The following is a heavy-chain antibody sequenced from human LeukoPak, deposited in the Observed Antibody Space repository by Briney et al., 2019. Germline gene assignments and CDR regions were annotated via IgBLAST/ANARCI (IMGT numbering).Heavy chain of an antibody. CDR3: AKDGAGSQSYCSSTSCYVDY. J-gene: IGHJ4*02. Sequence: HPGGSLRLSCAASGFTFSSYAMSWVRQAPGKGLEWVSAISGSGGSTYYADSVKGRFTICRDNSKNTLYLQMNSLRAEDTAVYYCAKDGAGSQSYCSSTSCYVDYWGQGTLVTVSS. CDR1: GFTFSSYA. V-gene: IGHV3-23*01. D-gene: IGHD2-2*01. CDR2: ISGSGGST.